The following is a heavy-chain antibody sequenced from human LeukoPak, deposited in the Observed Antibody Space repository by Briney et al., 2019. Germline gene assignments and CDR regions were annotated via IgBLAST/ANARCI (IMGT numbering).Heavy chain of an antibody. J-gene: IGHJ4*02. D-gene: IGHD3-3*01. V-gene: IGHV3-30*02. Sequence: HPGGSLRLSCAASAFTFSSYGMHWVRQAPGKGLEWVAFIRYDGDNKYYADSVKGRFTISRDNSKNTLYLEMNSLIPEDTALYYCAKPQEADLWVPDYWGQGTLVTVSS. CDR2: IRYDGDNK. CDR3: AKPQEADLWVPDY. CDR1: AFTFSSYG.